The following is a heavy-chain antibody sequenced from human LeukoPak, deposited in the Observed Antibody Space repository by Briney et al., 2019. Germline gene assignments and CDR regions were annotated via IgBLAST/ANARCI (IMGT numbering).Heavy chain of an antibody. J-gene: IGHJ5*02. CDR1: GFTFSSYG. D-gene: IGHD5-18*01. CDR2: IYSGGST. V-gene: IGHV3-66*01. CDR3: ARVPAAMVTGWFDP. Sequence: GGTLRLSCAASGFTFSSYGMSWVRQAPGKGLEWVSVIYSGGSTYYADSVKGRFTISRDNSKNTPYLQMNSLRAEDTAVYYCARVPAAMVTGWFDPWGQGTLVTVSS.